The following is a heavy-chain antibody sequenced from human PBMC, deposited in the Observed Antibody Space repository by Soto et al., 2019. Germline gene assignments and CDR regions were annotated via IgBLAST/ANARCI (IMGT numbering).Heavy chain of an antibody. J-gene: IGHJ4*02. V-gene: IGHV4-39*01. CDR3: AXXXPXXXXHXXFDN. Sequence: PSETLSLTCTVSGGSIRLINHYWDWIRQSPGKGLEWIGTIYYSGTTVYNPSLQSRVTMSVDTSKSQFSLKMTSVNAADTAVYXGAXXXPXXXXHXXFDNWGRGALVTAPQ. CDR2: IYYSGTT. CDR1: GGSIRLINHY.